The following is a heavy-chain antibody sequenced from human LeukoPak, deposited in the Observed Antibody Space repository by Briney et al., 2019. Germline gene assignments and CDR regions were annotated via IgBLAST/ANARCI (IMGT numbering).Heavy chain of an antibody. CDR3: ARDGYYYDSSGYYYPTFDY. J-gene: IGHJ4*02. V-gene: IGHV3-66*01. Sequence: GGSLRLSCAASGFTVSSNYMSWVRQAPGKGLEWVSVIYSGGSTYYADSVKGRFTISRDNSKNTLYLQMNSLRAEDTAVYYCARDGYYYDSSGYYYPTFDYWGQGTLVTASS. CDR2: IYSGGST. D-gene: IGHD3-22*01. CDR1: GFTVSSNY.